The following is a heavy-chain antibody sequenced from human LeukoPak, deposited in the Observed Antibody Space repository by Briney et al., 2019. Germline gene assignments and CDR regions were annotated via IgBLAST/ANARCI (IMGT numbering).Heavy chain of an antibody. V-gene: IGHV4-59*01. J-gene: IGHJ5*02. CDR2: IYYSGST. CDR1: GGSISSYY. CDR3: ARDFIEYSSSSANWFDP. Sequence: SETLSLTCTVSGGSISSYYWSWIRQPPGKGLEWIGYIYYSGSTNYNPSLKSRVTISVDTSKNQFSLKLSSVTAADTAVYYCARDFIEYSSSSANWFDPWGQGTLVTVSS. D-gene: IGHD6-6*01.